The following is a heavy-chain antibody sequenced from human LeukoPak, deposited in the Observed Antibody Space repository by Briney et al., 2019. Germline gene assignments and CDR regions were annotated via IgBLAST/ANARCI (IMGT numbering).Heavy chain of an antibody. CDR2: VSGSGGNT. D-gene: IGHD2-21*01. CDR1: GFTFNTYA. V-gene: IGHV3-23*01. Sequence: PGGSLRLSCAASGFTFNTYAMSWVRQAPGKGLEWVSGVSGSGGNTYYTDSVKGRFTISRDNFKNTLYLEMNSLRAEDTAVYYCARDRCGDICFYGLDVWGQGTTVSVSS. J-gene: IGHJ6*02. CDR3: ARDRCGDICFYGLDV.